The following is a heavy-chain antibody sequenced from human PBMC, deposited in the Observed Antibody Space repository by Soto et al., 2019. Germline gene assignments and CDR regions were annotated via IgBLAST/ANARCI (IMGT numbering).Heavy chain of an antibody. Sequence: GASVKVSCKASGGTFSSYAISWVRQAPGQGLEWMGGIIPIFGTANYAQKFQGRVTITADESTSTAYMELSSLRSEDTAVYYCARAQERWLQLRRYYYYGMDVWGQGTTVTVS. J-gene: IGHJ6*02. CDR2: IIPIFGTA. D-gene: IGHD5-12*01. V-gene: IGHV1-69*13. CDR1: GGTFSSYA. CDR3: ARAQERWLQLRRYYYYGMDV.